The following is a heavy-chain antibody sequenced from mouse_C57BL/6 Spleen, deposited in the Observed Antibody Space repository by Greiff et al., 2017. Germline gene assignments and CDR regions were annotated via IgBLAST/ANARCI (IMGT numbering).Heavy chain of an antibody. CDR2: INPNNGGT. D-gene: IGHD1-1*01. J-gene: IGHJ3*01. CDR3: AREVITGFAY. CDR1: GYTFTDYY. Sequence: VQLQQSGPELVKPGASVKISCKASGYTFTDYYMNWVKQSHGKSLEWIGDINPNNGGTSYNQKFKGKDTLTVDKSSSTAYMELRSLTSEDSAVYYCAREVITGFAYWGQGTLVTVSA. V-gene: IGHV1-26*01.